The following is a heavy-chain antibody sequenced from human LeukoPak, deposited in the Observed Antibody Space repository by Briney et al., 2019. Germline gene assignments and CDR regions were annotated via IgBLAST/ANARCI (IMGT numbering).Heavy chain of an antibody. V-gene: IGHV3-74*01. CDR1: GFTFSNYW. CDR3: ARRDIVVVPAAIFGAFDI. D-gene: IGHD2-2*02. J-gene: IGHJ3*02. CDR2: INSDGRST. Sequence: GGSLRLSCAASGFTFSNYWMHWVRQAPGKGLVWVSRINSDGRSTNYADSVKGRFTISRDNAKNSLYLQMNSLRAEDTALYYCARRDIVVVPAAIFGAFDIWGQGTMVTVSS.